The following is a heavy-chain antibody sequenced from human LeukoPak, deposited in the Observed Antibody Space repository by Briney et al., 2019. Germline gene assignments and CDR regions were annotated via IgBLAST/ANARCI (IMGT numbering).Heavy chain of an antibody. CDR3: ATYRQVLLPFES. Sequence: SGTLSLTCAVSGGSIISNKWWSWVRQPPGKGLEWIGEIYHSGNTNYNPSLKSRVTISVDKSKNQFSLKLSSVTAADTAIYYCATYRQVLLPFESWGQGTLVTVSS. CDR1: GGSIISNKW. CDR2: IYHSGNT. V-gene: IGHV4-4*02. J-gene: IGHJ4*02. D-gene: IGHD2-8*02.